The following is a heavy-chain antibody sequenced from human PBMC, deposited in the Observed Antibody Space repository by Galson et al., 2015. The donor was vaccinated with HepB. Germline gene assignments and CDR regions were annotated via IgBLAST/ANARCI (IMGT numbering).Heavy chain of an antibody. V-gene: IGHV3-15*01. CDR3: TTEGSN. CDR1: GFTFSKAW. CDR2: FKSKTDGGTT. Sequence: SLRLSCAASGFTFSKAWMSWVRQAPGKGLEWVGRFKSKTDGGTTDYAAPVKGRFTISGNDSKNTLYLQMNSLKTEDTDVYYCTTEGSNWGQGTLVTVSS. J-gene: IGHJ4*02.